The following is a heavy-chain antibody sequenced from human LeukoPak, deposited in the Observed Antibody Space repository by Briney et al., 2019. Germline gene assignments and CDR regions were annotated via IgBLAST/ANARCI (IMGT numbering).Heavy chain of an antibody. D-gene: IGHD3-10*01. CDR2: ISGSDGST. CDR1: GFTFRSYG. CDR3: AKDLGFGELSRYFDL. Sequence: PGGSLRLSCAASGFTFRSYGMSWVRQAPGKGLEWVSGISGSDGSTYYADSVKGRFTFSRDNSKNTLYLQMNSLRAEDTAVYYCAKDLGFGELSRYFDLWGRGTLVTVSS. J-gene: IGHJ2*01. V-gene: IGHV3-23*01.